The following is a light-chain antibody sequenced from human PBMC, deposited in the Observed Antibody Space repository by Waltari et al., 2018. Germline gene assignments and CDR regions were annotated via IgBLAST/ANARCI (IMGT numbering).Light chain of an antibody. V-gene: IGLV2-23*01. CDR1: SSDIGTYNF. J-gene: IGLJ1*01. CDR2: EAT. CDR3: CSYAGGTAYV. Sequence: SALTQPASVSGSPGQSITISCTGTSSDIGTYNFVSWYQEYPGKAPKLIIYEATQRASGVSHRFSASKSGNAASLTISGLQADDEADYSSCSYAGGTAYVFGTGTRVTV.